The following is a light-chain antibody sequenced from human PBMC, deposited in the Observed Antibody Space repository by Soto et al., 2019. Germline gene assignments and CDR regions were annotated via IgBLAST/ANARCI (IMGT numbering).Light chain of an antibody. V-gene: IGKV1-27*01. CDR2: WAS. Sequence: DIPMTQSPSSVSASVGDRVSITCRASQGISNWLAWYQQKPGQPPTLLISWASTRESGVPDRFSGSGSGTDFTLTISSLQAEDVAVYYCQQYHSDPITFGQGTRLEI. J-gene: IGKJ5*01. CDR3: QQYHSDPIT. CDR1: QGISNW.